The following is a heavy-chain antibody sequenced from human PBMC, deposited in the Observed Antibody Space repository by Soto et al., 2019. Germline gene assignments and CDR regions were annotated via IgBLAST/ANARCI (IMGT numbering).Heavy chain of an antibody. CDR3: AEDDGYRGAWFDP. J-gene: IGHJ5*02. D-gene: IGHD2-15*01. V-gene: IGHV3-23*01. Sequence: EVQLLESGGGLVQPGGSLRLSCAASGFTFSSYAMSWVRQAPGKGLEWVSAISGSGGSTYYADSVKGRFTISRDNSKNTLDLQMSSLRAEDTAVYYCAEDDGYRGAWFDPWGKGTLVTVSS. CDR1: GFTFSSYA. CDR2: ISGSGGST.